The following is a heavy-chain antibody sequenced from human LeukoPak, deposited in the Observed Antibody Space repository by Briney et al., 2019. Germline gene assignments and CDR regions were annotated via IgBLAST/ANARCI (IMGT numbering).Heavy chain of an antibody. Sequence: GGSLRLSCAASGFTFSGNVMNWIRHRTGKGLEWVSSISGGGGYPYYADSVKGRFTISRDNSKNTLYLQMHSLRGEDTGVYYCELGAVDGYYFDHWGQGALVTVYS. CDR2: ISGGGGYP. CDR1: GFTFSGNV. V-gene: IGHV3-23*01. CDR3: ELGAVDGYYFDH. J-gene: IGHJ4*02. D-gene: IGHD6-19*01.